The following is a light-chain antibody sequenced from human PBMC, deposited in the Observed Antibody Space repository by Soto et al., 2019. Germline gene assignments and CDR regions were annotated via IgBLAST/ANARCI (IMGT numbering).Light chain of an antibody. CDR1: SSNIGAGYD. J-gene: IGLJ3*02. CDR2: GNS. Sequence: QSVLTQPPSVSGAPGQRVNISCTGSSSNIGAGYDVHWYQQLPGTAPKLLISGNSNRPSGVPDRFSGSKSGTSASLAITGLQAEDEADYYCQSYDSSLSGWVFGGGTQLTVL. V-gene: IGLV1-40*01. CDR3: QSYDSSLSGWV.